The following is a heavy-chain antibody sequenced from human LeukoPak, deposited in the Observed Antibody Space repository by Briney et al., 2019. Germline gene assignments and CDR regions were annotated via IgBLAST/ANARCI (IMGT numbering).Heavy chain of an antibody. J-gene: IGHJ4*02. CDR1: RGTFSSYA. CDR3: APYYRGNTINDY. D-gene: IGHD4-23*01. CDR2: IIPILGIA. Sequence: ASVKVSCKASRGTFSSYAISWVRQAAGRGLEWMGRIIPILGIANNAHKFQGRVTITADKSTSTAYMELSSLISEDTAVYYCAPYYRGNTINDYWGQGTLVTVSS. V-gene: IGHV1-69*04.